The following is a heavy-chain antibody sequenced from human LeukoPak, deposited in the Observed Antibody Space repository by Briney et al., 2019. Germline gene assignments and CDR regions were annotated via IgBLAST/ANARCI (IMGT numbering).Heavy chain of an antibody. D-gene: IGHD3-22*01. CDR3: ARDRVDYYDSSGSDY. CDR1: GFTFSSYS. Sequence: GGSLRLSCAASGFTFSSYSMNWVRQAPGKGLEWVSSISSSSNYIYYADSVKGRFTISRDNAKNSLYLQMNSLRAEDTAVYYCARDRVDYYDSSGSDYWGQGTLVTVSS. J-gene: IGHJ4*02. V-gene: IGHV3-21*01. CDR2: ISSSSNYI.